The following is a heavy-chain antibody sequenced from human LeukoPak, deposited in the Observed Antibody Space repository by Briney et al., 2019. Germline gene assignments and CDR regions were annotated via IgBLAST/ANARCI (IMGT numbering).Heavy chain of an antibody. V-gene: IGHV3-21*01. CDR1: GFTFSSYS. CDR3: ARTTVTTSPYNWSDP. D-gene: IGHD4-17*01. Sequence: PGGSLRLSCAASGFTFSSYSMNWVRQAPGKGLEWVSSISSSSSYIYYADSVKGRFTISRDNAKNSLYLQMNSLRAEDTAVYYCARTTVTTSPYNWSDPWGQGTLVTVSS. J-gene: IGHJ5*02. CDR2: ISSSSSYI.